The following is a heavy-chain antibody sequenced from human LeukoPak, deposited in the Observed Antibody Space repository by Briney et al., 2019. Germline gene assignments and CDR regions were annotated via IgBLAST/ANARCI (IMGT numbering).Heavy chain of an antibody. CDR3: ARTRTQVSYRGFDY. J-gene: IGHJ4*02. D-gene: IGHD1-14*01. Sequence: PGGSLRLSCAVSGFTFSSYAMSWVRQAPGKGLEWVANIRQDGSEQYYVDSVKGRFTISRDNAKNSLYLQMSGLRVEDTAVYYCARTRTQVSYRGFDYWGQGTPVTVSS. CDR1: GFTFSSYA. CDR2: IRQDGSEQ. V-gene: IGHV3-7*01.